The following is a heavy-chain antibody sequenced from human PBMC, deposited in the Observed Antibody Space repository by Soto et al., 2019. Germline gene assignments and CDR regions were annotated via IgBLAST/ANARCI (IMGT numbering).Heavy chain of an antibody. CDR3: ARGSLYCSSTSCSYGMDV. CDR2: IWFDGSNE. CDR1: GFTFSDYG. J-gene: IGHJ6*02. V-gene: IGHV3-33*01. Sequence: GGSLRLSCAASGFTFSDYGMHWVRQAPGEGLQWVAVIWFDGSNEHYADSVKGRFTISRDNFKNTLYLQMYSLRAGDTAVYYCARGSLYCSSTSCSYGMDVWGQGTTVTVSS. D-gene: IGHD2-15*01.